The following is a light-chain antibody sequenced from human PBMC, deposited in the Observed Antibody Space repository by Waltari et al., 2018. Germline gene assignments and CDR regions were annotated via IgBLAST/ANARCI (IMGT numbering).Light chain of an antibody. CDR1: GSNIGAGYD. Sequence: QSVLTQPPSVSGAPGQRVTISCTGSGSNIGAGYDVHWYQQLPGTAPKLLIYVNTNRPSGVPDRFSGSKSGTSASLAITGLQAEDEADYYCHSYDTSVSGSIFGGGTKLTVL. V-gene: IGLV1-40*01. CDR2: VNT. CDR3: HSYDTSVSGSI. J-gene: IGLJ2*01.